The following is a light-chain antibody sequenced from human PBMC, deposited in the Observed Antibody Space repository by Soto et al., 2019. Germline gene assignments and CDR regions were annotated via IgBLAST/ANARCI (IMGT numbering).Light chain of an antibody. J-gene: IGLJ1*01. CDR2: NVN. V-gene: IGLV2-11*01. CDR1: SSDVGSYDY. CDR3: QVWDITSDQYL. Sequence: QSALIQPPSVSGSPGQSVTISCTGTSSDVGSYDYVSWYQQHPGTVPKPTIYNVNTRPSGVPERFSGSNSGSTATLTISSVEAGDEADYFCQVWDITSDQYLFGTGTKLTVL.